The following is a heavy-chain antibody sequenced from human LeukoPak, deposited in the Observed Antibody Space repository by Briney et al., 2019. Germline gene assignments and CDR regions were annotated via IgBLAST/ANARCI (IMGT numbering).Heavy chain of an antibody. CDR3: ARDHESYYYYMDV. CDR2: ISSSGSTI. Sequence: QAGGSLRLSCAASGFTFSSYEMNWVRQAPGKGLEWVSYISSSGSTIYYADSVKGRFTISRDNAKNSLYLQMNSLRAKDTAVYYCARDHESYYYYMDVWGKGTTVTISS. CDR1: GFTFSSYE. J-gene: IGHJ6*03. V-gene: IGHV3-48*03.